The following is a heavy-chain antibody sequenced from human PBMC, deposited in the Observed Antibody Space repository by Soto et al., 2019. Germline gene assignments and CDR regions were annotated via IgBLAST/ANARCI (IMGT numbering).Heavy chain of an antibody. Sequence: SETLSLTCTVSGGSISSGDYYWSWIRQPPGKGLEWIGYIYYSGSTYYNPSLKSRVTISVDTSKNQFSLKLSSVTAADTAVYYCARHTPAISISDHWGQGTLVTVSP. CDR1: GGSISSGDYY. V-gene: IGHV4-30-4*01. J-gene: IGHJ4*02. CDR2: IYYSGST. D-gene: IGHD2-15*01. CDR3: ARHTPAISISDH.